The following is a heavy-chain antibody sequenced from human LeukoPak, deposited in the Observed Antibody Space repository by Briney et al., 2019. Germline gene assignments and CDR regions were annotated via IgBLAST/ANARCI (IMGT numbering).Heavy chain of an antibody. V-gene: IGHV4-4*02. J-gene: IGHJ3*02. CDR1: GGSITSTDW. CDR2: IYHSGST. CDR3: ARATYDFWSGYHLGPHAFDI. Sequence: PSETLSLTCAVSGGSITSTDWWTWVRQPPGKGLEWIGEIYHSGSTNYNPSLKSRVTISVDTSKNQFSLKLSSVTAADTAVYYCARATYDFWSGYHLGPHAFDIWGQGTMVTVSS. D-gene: IGHD3-3*01.